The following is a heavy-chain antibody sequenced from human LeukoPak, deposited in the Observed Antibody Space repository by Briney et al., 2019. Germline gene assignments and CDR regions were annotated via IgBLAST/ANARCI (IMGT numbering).Heavy chain of an antibody. CDR1: GGSISSYY. CDR2: IYYSGST. D-gene: IGHD2-15*01. J-gene: IGHJ5*02. Sequence: SETLSLTCTISGGSISSYYWSWIRQPPGKGLEWIGYIYYSGSTNYNPSLKSRVTISVDTSKNQFSLKLSSVTAADTAVYYCARSGGSCYNRVCWFDPWGQGTLVTVSS. V-gene: IGHV4-59*01. CDR3: ARSGGSCYNRVCWFDP.